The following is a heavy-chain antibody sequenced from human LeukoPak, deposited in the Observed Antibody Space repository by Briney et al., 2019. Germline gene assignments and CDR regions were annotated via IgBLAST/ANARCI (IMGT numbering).Heavy chain of an antibody. Sequence: ASVKVSCKTSGYTFTSYDINWVRQAPGQGLEWMGWMNPNSGNTGYAQKFQGRVTMTRNTSISTAYMELGSLRSEDTAVYYCARGPTWNYVVPLDYWGQGALVTVSS. CDR1: GYTFTSYD. V-gene: IGHV1-8*01. J-gene: IGHJ4*02. CDR3: ARGPTWNYVVPLDY. D-gene: IGHD1-7*01. CDR2: MNPNSGNT.